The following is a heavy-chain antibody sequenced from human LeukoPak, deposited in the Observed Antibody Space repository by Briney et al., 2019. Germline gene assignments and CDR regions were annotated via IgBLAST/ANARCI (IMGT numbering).Heavy chain of an antibody. Sequence: SETLSLTCAVYGGSFSGYYWSWIRQPPGKGLEWIGEINHSGSTNYNPSLKSRVTISVDTSKNQFSLELSSVTAADTAVYYCARALRSRYYDFWSGYYTGDYYYYYMDVWGKGTTVTVSS. J-gene: IGHJ6*03. CDR3: ARALRSRYYDFWSGYYTGDYYYYYMDV. CDR1: GGSFSGYY. V-gene: IGHV4-34*01. D-gene: IGHD3-3*01. CDR2: INHSGST.